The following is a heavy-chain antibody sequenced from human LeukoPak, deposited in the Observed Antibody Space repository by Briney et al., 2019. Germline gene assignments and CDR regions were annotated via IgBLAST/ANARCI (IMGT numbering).Heavy chain of an antibody. D-gene: IGHD6-19*01. CDR3: VKDRDSSGWYYYFDY. J-gene: IGHJ4*02. CDR1: GFTFSSYA. V-gene: IGHV3-64D*06. Sequence: GGSLRLSCSAPGFTFSSYAMHWVRQAPGKGLEYVSAISSNGGSTYYADSVKGRFTISRDNSKNTLYLQMSSLRAEDTAVYYCVKDRDSSGWYYYFDYWGQGTLVTVSS. CDR2: ISSNGGST.